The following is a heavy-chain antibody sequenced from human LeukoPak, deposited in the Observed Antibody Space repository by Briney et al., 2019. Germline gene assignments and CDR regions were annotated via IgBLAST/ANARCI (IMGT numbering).Heavy chain of an antibody. CDR3: ARDLSASWYSLAY. CDR2: IDWSGGAI. Sequence: GGSLRLSCVASALSIDDYGMSWVRQAPGKGLEWISGIDWSGGAISYSDSVKGRFTISRGNTKNSLYLQMTSLRVDDTDVYYCARDLSASWYSLAYWGQGTLVTVSS. D-gene: IGHD6-13*01. CDR1: ALSIDDYG. V-gene: IGHV3-20*04. J-gene: IGHJ4*02.